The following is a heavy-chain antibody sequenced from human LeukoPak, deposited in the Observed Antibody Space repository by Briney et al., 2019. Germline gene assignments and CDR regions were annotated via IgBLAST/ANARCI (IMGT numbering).Heavy chain of an antibody. V-gene: IGHV3-21*01. CDR2: ISGSSSYI. CDR3: ARVPAGVIGMKDAFDI. J-gene: IGHJ3*02. Sequence: PGGSLRLSCAASGFTFSSYAMSWVRQAPGKGLEWVSAISGSSSYIYYADSVKGRFNISRHNAKNSLYLQMNSLRAEDTAVYYCARVPAGVIGMKDAFDIWGQGTMVTVSS. CDR1: GFTFSSYA. D-gene: IGHD3-16*02.